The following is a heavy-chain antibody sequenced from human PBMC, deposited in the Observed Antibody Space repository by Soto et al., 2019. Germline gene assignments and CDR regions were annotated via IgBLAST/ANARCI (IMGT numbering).Heavy chain of an antibody. J-gene: IGHJ4*02. CDR1: GGTFSSYA. Sequence: GASVKVSCKASGGTFSSYAISWVRQAPGQGLEWMGGIIPIFGTANYAQKFQGRVTITADESTSTAYMELSSLRSEDTAVYYCARDRYARGYSGYDGLDYWGQGTLVTVSS. CDR3: ARDRYARGYSGYDGLDY. D-gene: IGHD5-12*01. CDR2: IIPIFGTA. V-gene: IGHV1-69*13.